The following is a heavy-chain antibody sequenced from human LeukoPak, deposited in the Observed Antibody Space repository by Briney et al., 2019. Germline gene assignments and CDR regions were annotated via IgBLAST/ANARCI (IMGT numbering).Heavy chain of an antibody. V-gene: IGHV4-39*01. CDR1: GGSISSSSYY. Sequence: ETLSLTCTVSGGSISSSSYYWGWIRQPPGKGLEWIGSIYYSGSTYYNPSLKSRVTISVDTSKNQFSLKLSSVTAADTAVYYCARHDHDGSGSYTIDYWGQGTLVTVSS. D-gene: IGHD3-10*01. CDR3: ARHDHDGSGSYTIDY. J-gene: IGHJ4*02. CDR2: IYYSGST.